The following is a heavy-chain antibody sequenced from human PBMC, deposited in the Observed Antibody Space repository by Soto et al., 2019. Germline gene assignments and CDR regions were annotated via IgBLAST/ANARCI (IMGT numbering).Heavy chain of an antibody. V-gene: IGHV1-2*04. CDR3: ARDGGASPGYCSSTSCPPFDY. CDR2: INPNSGGT. J-gene: IGHJ4*02. D-gene: IGHD2-2*01. Sequence: ASVKVSCKASGYTFTGYYMHWVRHSPEQGLEWMGWINPNSGGTNYAQKFQGWVTMTRDTSISTAYMELSRLRSDDTAVYYCARDGGASPGYCSSTSCPPFDYWGQGTLVTVSS. CDR1: GYTFTGYY.